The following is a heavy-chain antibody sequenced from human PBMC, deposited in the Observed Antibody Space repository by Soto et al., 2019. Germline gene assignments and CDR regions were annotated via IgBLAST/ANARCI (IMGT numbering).Heavy chain of an antibody. V-gene: IGHV3-23*01. CDR2: ISDSGDRT. Sequence: XGSLILSCASSGFTLSMSAVNWVRQAPGKGLEWVSYISDSGDRTYYADSVKGRFTISRDRSKNTVSLQMDSLRAEDTAVYYCAKDRGIIVKAGDAFDVWGQGTKVTVSS. J-gene: IGHJ3*01. CDR3: AKDRGIIVKAGDAFDV. D-gene: IGHD3-16*02. CDR1: GFTLSMSA.